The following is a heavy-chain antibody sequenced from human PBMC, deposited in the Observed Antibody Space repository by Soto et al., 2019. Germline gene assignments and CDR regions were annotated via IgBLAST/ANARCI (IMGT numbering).Heavy chain of an antibody. V-gene: IGHV1-69*02. D-gene: IGHD3-10*01. CDR2: IIPILGIA. Sequence: SVKVSCKASGGTFSSYTISWVRQAPGQGLEWMGRIIPILGIANYAQKFQGRVTITADKSTSTAYMELSSLRSEDTAVYYCASYGSGSYYFDYWGQGTLVIVSS. CDR3: ASYGSGSYYFDY. J-gene: IGHJ4*02. CDR1: GGTFSSYT.